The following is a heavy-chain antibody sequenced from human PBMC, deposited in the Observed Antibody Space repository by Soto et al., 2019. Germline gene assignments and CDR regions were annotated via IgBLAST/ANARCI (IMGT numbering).Heavy chain of an antibody. CDR1: GFTFSSYG. CDR3: AKAGGGFGDFVHH. Sequence: GGSLRLSCAASGFTFSSYGMHWVRQAPGKGLEWVTGILYDGSDKYYADSVKGRFTISREDSKNTLYLQMNSLRTEDSAVYYCAKAGGGFGDFVHHWGQGTPVTVSS. V-gene: IGHV3-30*18. J-gene: IGHJ4*02. D-gene: IGHD3-10*01. CDR2: ILYDGSDK.